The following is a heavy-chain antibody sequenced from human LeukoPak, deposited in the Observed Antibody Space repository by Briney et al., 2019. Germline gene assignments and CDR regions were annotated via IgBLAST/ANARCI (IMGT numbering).Heavy chain of an antibody. CDR2: IYYSGST. D-gene: IGHD6-19*01. Sequence: SETLSLTCTVSGGSISNYYWSWIRQPPGKGLEWIGYIYYSGSTNYNPSLKSRVTISVDTSKNQFSLKLSSVTAADTAVYYCARTPRTRIAVAGTHYYGMDVWGQGTTVTVSS. J-gene: IGHJ6*02. CDR3: ARTPRTRIAVAGTHYYGMDV. V-gene: IGHV4-59*01. CDR1: GGSISNYY.